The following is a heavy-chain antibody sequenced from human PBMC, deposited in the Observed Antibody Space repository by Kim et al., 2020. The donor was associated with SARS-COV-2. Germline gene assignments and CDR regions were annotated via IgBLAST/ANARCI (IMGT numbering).Heavy chain of an antibody. Sequence: SETLSLTCTASGGSISSYYWSWIRQPPGKGLEWIGYIYYSGSTNYNPSLKSRVTISVDTSKNQFSLKLSSVTAADTAVYYCARGKRITIFGVVREMDVWGQGTTVTVSS. CDR3: ARGKRITIFGVVREMDV. CDR2: IYYSGST. CDR1: GGSISSYY. D-gene: IGHD3-3*01. J-gene: IGHJ6*02. V-gene: IGHV4-59*13.